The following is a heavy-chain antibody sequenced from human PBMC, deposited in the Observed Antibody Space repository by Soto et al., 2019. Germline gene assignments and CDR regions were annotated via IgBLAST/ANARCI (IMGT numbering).Heavy chain of an antibody. V-gene: IGHV4-59*12. J-gene: IGHJ6*03. Sequence: SETQSLTCSVSGGFISDYAWSWIRQPPGKGLEWIGDISSSGSTNYNPSLKSRVTISVDTSKNQFSLKLSSVTAADTAVYYCARGKGTPRLNYDFWSGSSWPYMDVWGKGTTVTVS. CDR2: ISSSGST. CDR3: ARGKGTPRLNYDFWSGSSWPYMDV. CDR1: GGFISDYA. D-gene: IGHD3-3*01.